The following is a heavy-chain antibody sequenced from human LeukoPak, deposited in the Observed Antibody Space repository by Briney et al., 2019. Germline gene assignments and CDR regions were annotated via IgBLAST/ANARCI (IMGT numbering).Heavy chain of an antibody. CDR2: IYYSGST. Sequence: SETLSLTCTVSGGSISSYYWSWIRQPPGKGLEWIGYIYYSGSTNYNPSLKSRVTISVDTSKNQFSLKLSSVTAADTAVYYCARMQTTTPHRWGQGTLVTVSS. CDR1: GGSISSYY. D-gene: IGHD4/OR15-4a*01. CDR3: ARMQTTTPHR. V-gene: IGHV4-59*01. J-gene: IGHJ1*01.